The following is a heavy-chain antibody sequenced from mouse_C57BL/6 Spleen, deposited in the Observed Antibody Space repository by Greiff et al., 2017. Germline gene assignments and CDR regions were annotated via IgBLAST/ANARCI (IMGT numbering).Heavy chain of an antibody. CDR3: ARASYSSDY. CDR2: IDPSDSYT. CDR1: GYTFTSYW. V-gene: IGHV1-50*01. J-gene: IGHJ2*01. Sequence: QVQLQQPGAELVKPGASVKLSCKASGYTFTSYWMQWVKQRPGQGLEWIGEIDPSDSYTNYNQKFKGKATLAVDTSSSTSYMQLSSLTSEDSAVYYCARASYSSDYWGQGTTLTVSS. D-gene: IGHD2-12*01.